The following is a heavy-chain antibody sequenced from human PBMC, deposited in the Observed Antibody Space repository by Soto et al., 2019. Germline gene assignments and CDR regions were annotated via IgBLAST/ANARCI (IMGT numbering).Heavy chain of an antibody. J-gene: IGHJ5*02. V-gene: IGHV4-31*03. CDR2: IYYSGSTTTSLKSRVTP. Sequence: SETLSLTCTVSGGSISSGGYYWSWIRQHPGKGLEWIGYIYYSGSTTTSLKSRVTPYYNPSLKSRVSISVDTSENQFSLQLSSVTAPDTAVYYWAGTRKNWFDPWGQGTLVTVSS. CDR3: AGTRKNWFDP. CDR1: GGSISSGGYY.